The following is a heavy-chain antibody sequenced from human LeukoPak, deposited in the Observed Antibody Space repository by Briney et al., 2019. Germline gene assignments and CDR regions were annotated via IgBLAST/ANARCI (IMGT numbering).Heavy chain of an antibody. D-gene: IGHD1-26*01. CDR1: GASVGSAGYY. V-gene: IGHV4-61*08. Sequence: SETLSLTCTVSGASVGSAGYYWSWIRQPPGGGLEWIGYIYYTRNTNYNPSLKSRVTMSLDPSKNQFSLKLNSVTAADTAVYYCARTQSQSGSYRYYFGYWGQGTLVTVSS. CDR3: ARTQSQSGSYRYYFGY. CDR2: IYYTRNT. J-gene: IGHJ4*02.